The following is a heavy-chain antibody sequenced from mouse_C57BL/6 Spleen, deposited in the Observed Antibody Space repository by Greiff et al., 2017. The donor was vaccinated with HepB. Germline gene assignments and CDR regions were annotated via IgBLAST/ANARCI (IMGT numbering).Heavy chain of an antibody. CDR1: GFTFNTYA. D-gene: IGHD1-1*01. J-gene: IGHJ4*01. V-gene: IGHV10-3*01. Sequence: EVQLVESGGGLVQPKGSLKLSCAASGFTFNTYAMHWVRQAPGKGLEWVARIRSKSSNYATYYADSVKDRFTISRDDSQIMLYLEMNNLKTEDTAMCCCVRNLYYYGSSYGYYALDYWGQGTSVTVSS. CDR2: IRSKSSNYAT. CDR3: VRNLYYYGSSYGYYALDY.